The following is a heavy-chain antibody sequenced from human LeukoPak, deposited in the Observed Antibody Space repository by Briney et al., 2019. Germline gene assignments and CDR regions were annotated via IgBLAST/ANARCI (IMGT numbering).Heavy chain of an antibody. CDR1: GFTFSSYW. J-gene: IGHJ3*02. D-gene: IGHD5-24*01. V-gene: IGHV3-74*01. Sequence: GGSLRLSCAASGFTFSSYWMQWVRQAPGKGLVSVSRINSDGSSASYADSVKGRFTISRDNAKNTLYLQMNSLRAEDTAVYYCAREAQGDGYKRGAFDIWGQGTMVTVSS. CDR2: INSDGSSA. CDR3: AREAQGDGYKRGAFDI.